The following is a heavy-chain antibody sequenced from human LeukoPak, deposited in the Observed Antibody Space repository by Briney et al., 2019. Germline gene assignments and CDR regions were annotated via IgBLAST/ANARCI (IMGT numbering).Heavy chain of an antibody. Sequence: SETLSLTCAVYGGSFSGYYWSWIRQPPGKGLEWIGEINHSGSTNYNPSLKSRVTISVDTSKNQFSLKLSSVTAADTAVYYCARRGSVCCSSTSCPLNWYFDLWGRGTLVTVSS. V-gene: IGHV4-34*01. CDR1: GGSFSGYY. CDR3: ARRGSVCCSSTSCPLNWYFDL. CDR2: INHSGST. D-gene: IGHD2-2*01. J-gene: IGHJ2*01.